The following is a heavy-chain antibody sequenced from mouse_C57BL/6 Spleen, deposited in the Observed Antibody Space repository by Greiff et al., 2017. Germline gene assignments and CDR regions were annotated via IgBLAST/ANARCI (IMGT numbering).Heavy chain of an antibody. V-gene: IGHV5-4*03. CDR2: ISDGGSYT. Sequence: EVKVVESGGGLVKPGGSLKLSCAASGFTFSSYAMSWVRQTPEKRLEWVATISDGGSYTYYPDNVKGRFTISRDNANNNLYLQMSHLKSEDTAMYYCARKAYSNDAMDYWGQGTSVTVSS. CDR1: GFTFSSYA. CDR3: ARKAYSNDAMDY. J-gene: IGHJ4*01. D-gene: IGHD2-5*01.